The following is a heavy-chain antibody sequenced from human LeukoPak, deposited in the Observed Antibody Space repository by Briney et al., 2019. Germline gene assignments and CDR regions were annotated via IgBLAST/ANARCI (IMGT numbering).Heavy chain of an antibody. V-gene: IGHV4-59*01. CDR1: GASLSSYY. J-gene: IGHJ5*02. Sequence: SETLSLTCSVSGASLSSYYWDWLRQSPGKGLEGIGYISDTGKTDSNPSLKSRVTISLGTSKTQFSLRLRSVTAADSAVYYCATGYYEPFATWGPGILVTVSS. CDR3: ATGYYEPFAT. CDR2: ISDTGKT. D-gene: IGHD1-26*01.